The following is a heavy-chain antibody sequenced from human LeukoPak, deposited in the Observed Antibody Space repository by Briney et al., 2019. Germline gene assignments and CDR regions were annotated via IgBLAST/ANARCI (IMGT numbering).Heavy chain of an antibody. Sequence: SVKVSCKASGGTFSSYAISWVRQAPGQGLEWMGRIIPILGIANYAQKSQGRVTITADKSTSTAYMELSSLRSEDTAVYYCASQATPIAAAGPIDYWGQGTLVTVSS. V-gene: IGHV1-69*04. CDR3: ASQATPIAAAGPIDY. J-gene: IGHJ4*02. CDR1: GGTFSSYA. CDR2: IIPILGIA. D-gene: IGHD6-13*01.